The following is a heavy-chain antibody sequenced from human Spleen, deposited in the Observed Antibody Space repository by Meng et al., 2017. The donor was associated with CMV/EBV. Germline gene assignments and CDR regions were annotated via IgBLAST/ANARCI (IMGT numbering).Heavy chain of an antibody. D-gene: IGHD1-26*01. CDR3: TTQRSGRYG. V-gene: IGHV3-7*03. CDR2: IKQDGSEK. J-gene: IGHJ4*02. Sequence: GGSLRLSCAASGFTFSTYWMTWVRQAPGKGLEWVANIKQDGSEKYYVDSVKGRFTISRDNAENSLYLQMNSLRAEDTAVYYCTTQRSGRYGWGQGTLVTVSS. CDR1: GFTFSTYW.